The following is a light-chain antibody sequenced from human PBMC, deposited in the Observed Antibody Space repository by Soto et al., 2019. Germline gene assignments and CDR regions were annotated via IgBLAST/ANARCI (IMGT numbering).Light chain of an antibody. CDR2: GAS. Sequence: EIVLTQPPGPLSVSPGDRVTLCCRASKTVNNNYLAWYQQKPGQAPRLLIYGASTPATGTPARFSGSGSGTHFTLTVSRLEPEDFAVYYCQQYGGSAPWTFGPGTKVDMK. CDR1: KTVNNNY. J-gene: IGKJ1*01. CDR3: QQYGGSAPWT. V-gene: IGKV3-20*01.